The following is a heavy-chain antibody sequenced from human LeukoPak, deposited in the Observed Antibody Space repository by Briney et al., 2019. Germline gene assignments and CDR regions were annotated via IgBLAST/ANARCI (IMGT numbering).Heavy chain of an antibody. J-gene: IGHJ4*02. CDR2: INPNSGGT. V-gene: IGHV1-2*02. D-gene: IGHD6-6*01. CDR1: GYTFTGYY. CDR3: ARVRYEYSSSFSYFDY. Sequence: ASVKVSCKASGYTFTGYYMHWVRQAPGQGLEWMGWINPNSGGTNYAQKFQGRVTMTRDTSISTAYMELSRLRSDDTAVCYCARVRYEYSSSFSYFDYWGQGTLVTVSS.